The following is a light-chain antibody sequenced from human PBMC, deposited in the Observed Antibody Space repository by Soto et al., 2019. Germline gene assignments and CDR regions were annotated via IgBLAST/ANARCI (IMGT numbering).Light chain of an antibody. CDR1: HSISSY. J-gene: IGKJ1*01. V-gene: IGKV3-20*01. CDR3: QQYGSSPKT. Sequence: EIVLTQSPATLSLSPGERATLSCRASHSISSYLAWYQQKPGQPPRLVIYDASNRATGIPARFSGSGSGTDFTVTIGRLEPEDFAVYYCQQYGSSPKTFGQGTKVDIK. CDR2: DAS.